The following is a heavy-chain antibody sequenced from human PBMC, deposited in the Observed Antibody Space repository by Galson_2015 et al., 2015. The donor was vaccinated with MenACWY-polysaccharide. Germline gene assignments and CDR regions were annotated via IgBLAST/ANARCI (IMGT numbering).Heavy chain of an antibody. CDR3: AKALGYCTNGECYKGACWFDP. CDR1: GFIFDDYA. J-gene: IGHJ5*02. D-gene: IGHD2-8*01. V-gene: IGHV3-43*02. Sequence: SLRLSCAASGFIFDDYAMHWVRQAPGKGLEWVSDISGDGGSTYYADSVMGRFTISRDNSKKSLYLEMNSLRTEDTALYYCAKALGYCTNGECYKGACWFDPWGQGTQVTVSS. CDR2: ISGDGGST.